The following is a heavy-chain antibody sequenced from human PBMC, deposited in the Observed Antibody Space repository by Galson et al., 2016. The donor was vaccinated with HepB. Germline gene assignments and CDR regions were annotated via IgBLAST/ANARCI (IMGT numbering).Heavy chain of an antibody. V-gene: IGHV3-30-3*01. CDR3: ARGRYGSGGWYTPFDY. J-gene: IGHJ4*02. CDR1: GFTFSIYW. D-gene: IGHD6-13*01. Sequence: SLRLCCATSGFTFSIYWMHWVRQVPGKGLVWVAVVSYDGSNKYYADSVKGRFTISRDNSKNTLYLQMNSLRAEDTAVFCCARGRYGSGGWYTPFDYWGQGTLVTVSS. CDR2: VSYDGSNK.